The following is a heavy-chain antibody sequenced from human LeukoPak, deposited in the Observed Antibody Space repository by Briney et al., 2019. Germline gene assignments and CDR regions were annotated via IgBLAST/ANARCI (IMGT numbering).Heavy chain of an antibody. CDR1: GFTFSNYA. Sequence: GGSLRLSCAASGFTFSNYAMTWVRQAPGKGLQWVSGISGGGAGTTYADSVKGRFTISRDNSKNTLFLQMNSLRAQDTALYYCAKSGYPYGYGSYLDYLGQGALVTVSS. J-gene: IGHJ4*02. D-gene: IGHD5-18*01. CDR3: AKSGYPYGYGSYLDY. V-gene: IGHV3-23*01. CDR2: ISGGGAGT.